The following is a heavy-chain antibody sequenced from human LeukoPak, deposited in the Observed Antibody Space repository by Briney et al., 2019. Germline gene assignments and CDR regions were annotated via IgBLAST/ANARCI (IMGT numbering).Heavy chain of an antibody. J-gene: IGHJ4*02. D-gene: IGHD6-19*01. CDR2: IYYSGST. CDR1: GGSISSGDYY. Sequence: SETLSLTCTVSGGSISSGDYYWSWIRQPPGQGLEWIRYIYYSGSTYYNPSLKSRVTISVDTSKNQFSLKLTAVTAADTAVYYCARHRYSSAWSVVDYWGQGTLVTVSS. CDR3: ARHRYSSAWSVVDY. V-gene: IGHV4-30-4*01.